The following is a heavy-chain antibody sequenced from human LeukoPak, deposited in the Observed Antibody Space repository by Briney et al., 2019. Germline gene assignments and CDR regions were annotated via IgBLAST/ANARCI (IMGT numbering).Heavy chain of an antibody. CDR1: GFTFSSYG. J-gene: IGHJ5*02. CDR3: AKDSSSGWYENWFDP. V-gene: IGHV3-30*18. Sequence: PGRSLRLSCAASGFTFSSYGMHWVRQAPGKGLEWVAVISYDGSNKYYADSVKGRFTISRDNSKNTLYLQMNSLRAEDTAVYYCAKDSSSGWYENWFDPWGQGTLVTVSS. CDR2: ISYDGSNK. D-gene: IGHD6-19*01.